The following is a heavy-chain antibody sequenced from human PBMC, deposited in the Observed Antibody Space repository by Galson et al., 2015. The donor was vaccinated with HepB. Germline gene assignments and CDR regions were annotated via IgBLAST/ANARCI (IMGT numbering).Heavy chain of an antibody. J-gene: IGHJ5*02. Sequence: SLRLSCAASGFTFSSYSVNWVRQAPGKGLEWVSSISSSSSYIYYADSVKGRFTISRDNAKNSLYLQMNSLRAEDTAVYYCARLWFGELSTNWFDPWGQGTLVTVSS. CDR2: ISSSSSYI. CDR3: ARLWFGELSTNWFDP. CDR1: GFTFSSYS. D-gene: IGHD3-10*01. V-gene: IGHV3-21*01.